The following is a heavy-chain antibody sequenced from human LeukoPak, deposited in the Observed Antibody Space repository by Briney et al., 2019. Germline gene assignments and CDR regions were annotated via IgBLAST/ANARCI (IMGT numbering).Heavy chain of an antibody. CDR3: AKSGDYLWDY. D-gene: IGHD3-16*01. Sequence: SGTLSLTCAVSGGSISTNNWWSWVRQPPGKGLEWIGEIYHTGSTNYSPSLRSRVTMSIDKSNNQFSLNLNSVTAADTAVYYCAKSGDYLWDYWGQGTLVTVSS. CDR2: IYHTGST. J-gene: IGHJ4*02. CDR1: GGSISTNNW. V-gene: IGHV4-4*02.